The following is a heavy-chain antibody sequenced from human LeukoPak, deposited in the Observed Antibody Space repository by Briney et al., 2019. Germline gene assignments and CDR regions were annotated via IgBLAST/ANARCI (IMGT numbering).Heavy chain of an antibody. V-gene: IGHV4-59*01. CDR3: ARGGSSSWYFDY. Sequence: SETLSLTCTVSGGSISSYYWSWIRQPPGKGLERIGYIYYSGSTNYNPSLKSRVTISVDTSKNQFSLKLSSVTAADTAVYYCARGGSSSWYFDYWGQGTLVTVSS. CDR2: IYYSGST. J-gene: IGHJ4*02. CDR1: GGSISSYY. D-gene: IGHD6-13*01.